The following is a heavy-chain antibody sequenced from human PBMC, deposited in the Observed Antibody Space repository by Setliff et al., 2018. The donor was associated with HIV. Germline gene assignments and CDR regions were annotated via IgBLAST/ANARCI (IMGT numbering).Heavy chain of an antibody. Sequence: ETLSLTCPVSGGSISADYWTWVRQSAGKGLEWIGRIQTSEGTKYNPSLNSRVTVSIDTPKNQFSLDLTSVTAADTAVYYCARGGYGSGYAYYFADWGQGTLVTVSS. CDR1: GGSISADY. CDR2: IQTSEGT. J-gene: IGHJ4*02. V-gene: IGHV4-4*07. D-gene: IGHD3-10*01. CDR3: ARGGYGSGYAYYFAD.